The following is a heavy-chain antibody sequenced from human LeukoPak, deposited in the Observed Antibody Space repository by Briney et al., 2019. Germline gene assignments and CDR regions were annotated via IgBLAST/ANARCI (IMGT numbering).Heavy chain of an antibody. CDR1: GGSISSYY. Sequence: SETLSLTCTVSGGSISSYYWSWIRQPPGKGLEWIGYIYYSGSTNYNPSFKSRVTISVDTSKNQFSLKLSSVTAADTAVYYCARDAGAYCGGDCYSDAFDIWGQGTMVTVSS. CDR2: IYYSGST. CDR3: ARDAGAYCGGDCYSDAFDI. V-gene: IGHV4-59*01. D-gene: IGHD2-21*02. J-gene: IGHJ3*02.